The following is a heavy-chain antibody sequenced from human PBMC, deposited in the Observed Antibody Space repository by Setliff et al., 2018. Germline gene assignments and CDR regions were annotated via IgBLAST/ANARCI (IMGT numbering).Heavy chain of an antibody. Sequence: SETLSLTCAVSGAAISTYHWSWLRQPPGKGLEWIGYVSYGGSTKYNPSLESRVTISLDAPRNQFSLKLTSVTAADTAVYYCARTGTTYYYSCMDVWGKGTTVTV. J-gene: IGHJ6*03. V-gene: IGHV4-59*08. D-gene: IGHD3-22*01. CDR2: VSYGGST. CDR1: GAAISTYH. CDR3: ARTGTTYYYSCMDV.